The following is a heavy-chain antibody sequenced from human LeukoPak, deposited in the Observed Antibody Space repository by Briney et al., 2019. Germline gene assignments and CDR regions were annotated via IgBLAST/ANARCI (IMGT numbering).Heavy chain of an antibody. CDR2: INPNSGAT. D-gene: IGHD3-22*01. J-gene: IGHJ5*02. V-gene: IGHV1-2*02. CDR3: ARAGGDYYDIHGNNWFDP. CDR1: GYTFSGYY. Sequence: ASVKVSCKASGYTFSGYYIHWVRLAPGQGLEWMGWINPNSGATEYAQKFQGRVTTTRDTSISTAFMELSRLGSDDTAVYYCARAGGDYYDIHGNNWFDPWGQGTLVTVSS.